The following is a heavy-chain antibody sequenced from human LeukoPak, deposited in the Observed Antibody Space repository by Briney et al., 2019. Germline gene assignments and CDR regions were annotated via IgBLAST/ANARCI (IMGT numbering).Heavy chain of an antibody. V-gene: IGHV1-69*05. D-gene: IGHD4-17*01. Sequence: GASVKVSCKASGGTFSSYAISWVRQAPGQGLEWMGGIIPIFGTANYAQKFQGRVTITTDESTSTAYMELSSLRSEDTAVYYCARAIHATTRGYYYYMDVWGKGTTVTVSS. J-gene: IGHJ6*03. CDR2: IIPIFGTA. CDR3: ARAIHATTRGYYYYMDV. CDR1: GGTFSSYA.